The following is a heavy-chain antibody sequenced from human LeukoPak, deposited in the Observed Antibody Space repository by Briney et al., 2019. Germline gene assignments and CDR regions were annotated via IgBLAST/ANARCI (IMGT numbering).Heavy chain of an antibody. D-gene: IGHD1-26*01. V-gene: IGHV4-39*07. Sequence: PSETLSLTCTVSGGSISSSSYYWAWIRQPPGKGLEWIGEINHSGSTNYNPSLKSRVTISVDTSKNQFSLKLSSVTAADTAVYYCATFPSGERAFDYWGQGTLVTVSS. CDR3: ATFPSGERAFDY. J-gene: IGHJ4*02. CDR2: INHSGST. CDR1: GGSISSSSYY.